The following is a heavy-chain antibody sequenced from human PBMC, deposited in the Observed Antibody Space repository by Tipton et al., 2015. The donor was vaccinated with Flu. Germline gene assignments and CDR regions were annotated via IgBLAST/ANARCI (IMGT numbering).Heavy chain of an antibody. CDR1: GYSISDDYD. D-gene: IGHD1-26*01. CDR3: ARLTTRTYCPDY. V-gene: IGHV4-38-2*01. CDR2: MHHNGAT. Sequence: TLSLTCDVSGYSISDDYDWGWIRQPPEKGLEWIGSMHHNGATYYNPSPKSRVTMSVDTSRNQFSLKLSSVTAADTAVYYCARLTTRTYCPDYWGQGTLVTVSS. J-gene: IGHJ4*02.